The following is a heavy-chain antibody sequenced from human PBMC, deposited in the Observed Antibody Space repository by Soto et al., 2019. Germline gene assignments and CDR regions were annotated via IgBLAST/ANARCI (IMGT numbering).Heavy chain of an antibody. D-gene: IGHD6-19*01. CDR1: GFTFSSYA. CDR2: ISGSGGST. CDR3: ASRSSGWYFDY. J-gene: IGHJ4*02. Sequence: EVQLLESGGGLVQPGGSLRLCCAASGFTFSSYAMSWVRQAPGKGLEWVSVISGSGGSTYYADSVKGRFTISRDNSKNTLYLQMNSLRAEDTAVYYCASRSSGWYFDYWGQGTLVTVSS. V-gene: IGHV3-23*01.